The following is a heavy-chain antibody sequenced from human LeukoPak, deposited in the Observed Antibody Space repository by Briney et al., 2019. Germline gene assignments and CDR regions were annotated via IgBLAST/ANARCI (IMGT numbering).Heavy chain of an antibody. CDR3: AGEWIQLPSGMDV. Sequence: SVKVSCKASGYTFTGYYMHWVRQAPGQGLEWMGRIIPILGIANYAQKFQGRVTITADKSTSTAYMELSSLRSEDTAVYYCAGEWIQLPSGMDVWGQGTTVTVSS. D-gene: IGHD5-18*01. CDR1: GYTFTGYY. V-gene: IGHV1-69*04. CDR2: IIPILGIA. J-gene: IGHJ6*02.